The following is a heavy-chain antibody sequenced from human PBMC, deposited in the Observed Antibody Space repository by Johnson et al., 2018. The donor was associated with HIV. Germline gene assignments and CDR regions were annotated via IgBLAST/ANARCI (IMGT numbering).Heavy chain of an antibody. V-gene: IGHV3-33*06. CDR3: AKGASGSKRRGAFHI. J-gene: IGHJ3*02. CDR2: IWYDGSNK. Sequence: QEKLVESGGGVAQPGRSLRLSCAASGFNFSNYGMYWVRQAPGKGLEWVAVIWYDGSNKYYANSVKGRFIISRDNSKNTLYLQMNSPRAEDTAVYYCAKGASGSKRRGAFHIWGQGTMVTVSS. D-gene: IGHD1-26*01. CDR1: GFNFSNYG.